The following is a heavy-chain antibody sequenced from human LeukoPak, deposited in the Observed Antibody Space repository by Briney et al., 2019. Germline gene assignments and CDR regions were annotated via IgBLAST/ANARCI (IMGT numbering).Heavy chain of an antibody. Sequence: PGASLRLSCAASGFTFSSYAMSWVRQAPGKGLEWVSAISDSGGSTYYADSVKGRFTISRDNSKNTLYLQMNSLRAEDTAEYYCVKGKKWELPLNYWGQGTLVTVSS. CDR3: VKGKKWELPLNY. V-gene: IGHV3-23*01. CDR2: ISDSGGST. J-gene: IGHJ4*02. CDR1: GFTFSSYA. D-gene: IGHD1-26*01.